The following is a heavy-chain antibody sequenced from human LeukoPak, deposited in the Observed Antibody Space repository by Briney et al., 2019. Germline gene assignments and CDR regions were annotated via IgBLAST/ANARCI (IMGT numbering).Heavy chain of an antibody. Sequence: PSETLSLTCTVSGGSISSYYWSWVRQPPGKGLEWVGSIYYSGSTNYNPSLKSRVTISVDPPKNQFTLKLTSLPAAATAVFYCARELDSSGGYGGGDAFDVWGQVIMVTV. CDR2: IYYSGST. J-gene: IGHJ3*01. D-gene: IGHD6-19*01. V-gene: IGHV4-59*01. CDR1: GGSISSYY. CDR3: ARELDSSGGYGGGDAFDV.